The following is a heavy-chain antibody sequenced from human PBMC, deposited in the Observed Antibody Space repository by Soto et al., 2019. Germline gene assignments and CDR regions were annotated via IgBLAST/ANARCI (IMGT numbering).Heavy chain of an antibody. CDR1: GFTFSSYA. J-gene: IGHJ4*02. V-gene: IGHV3-23*01. D-gene: IGHD5-18*01. CDR3: AKALEDTAMVTGGSAFDY. CDR2: ISGSGGST. Sequence: GGSLRLSCAASGFTFSSYAMSWVRQAPGKGLEWVSAISGSGGSTYYADSVKGRFTISRDNSKNTLYLQMNSLRAEDTAVYYCAKALEDTAMVTGGSAFDYWGQGTLVTVSS.